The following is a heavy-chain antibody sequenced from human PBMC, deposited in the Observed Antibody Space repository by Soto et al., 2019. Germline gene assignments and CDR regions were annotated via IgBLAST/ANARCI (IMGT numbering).Heavy chain of an antibody. CDR3: AKGFIVVVTVLRPDDAFDV. CDR1: GFTFGNYG. CDR2: ISGGGGNT. Sequence: DVQLLESGGGLVQPGGSLRLSCATSGFTFGNYGKNWVRQAPGKGREWVSGISGGGGNTYYADSVKGRFPISRDPSKNTVFLEMNSLRAEDTAVYYCAKGFIVVVTVLRPDDAFDVWGQGTLVTVSS. D-gene: IGHD2-21*02. V-gene: IGHV3-23*01. J-gene: IGHJ3*01.